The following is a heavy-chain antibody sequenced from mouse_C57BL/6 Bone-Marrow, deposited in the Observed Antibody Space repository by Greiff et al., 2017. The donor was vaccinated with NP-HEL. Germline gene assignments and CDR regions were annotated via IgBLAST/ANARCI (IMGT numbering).Heavy chain of an antibody. J-gene: IGHJ4*01. CDR2: SRNKANDYTT. CDR3: ARDAKYSNWNAMDY. CDR1: GFTFSDFY. D-gene: IGHD2-5*01. Sequence: EVQVVESGGGLVQSGRSLRLSCATSGFTFSDFYMAWVRQAPGKGLEWIAASRNKANDYTTEYSASVKGRFIVSRDTSQSILYLQMNALRAEDTAIYYCARDAKYSNWNAMDYWGQGTSVTVSS. V-gene: IGHV7-1*01.